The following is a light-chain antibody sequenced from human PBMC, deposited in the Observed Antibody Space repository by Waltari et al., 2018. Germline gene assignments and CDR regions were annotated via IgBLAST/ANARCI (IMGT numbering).Light chain of an antibody. Sequence: SYELTQAPSVSVSPGQTATISCSGDVLPPQYAYWYQQKPGQAPVVVLYKDTQRPSGIPERFSGSSSGTTVTLTISGVQAEDEADYYCQSIDSIVVFGGWTKLTV. V-gene: IGLV3-25*03. CDR3: QSIDSIVV. CDR1: VLPPQY. J-gene: IGLJ2*01. CDR2: KDT.